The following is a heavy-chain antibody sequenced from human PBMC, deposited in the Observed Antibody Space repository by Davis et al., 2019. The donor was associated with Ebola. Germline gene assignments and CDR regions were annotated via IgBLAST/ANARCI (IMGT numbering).Heavy chain of an antibody. D-gene: IGHD3-10*01. CDR3: ASLRIPRRVRGWFDP. CDR1: GFTFSSYS. Sequence: GGSLRLSCAASGFTFSSYSMNWVRQAPGKGLEWVSSISSSSSYIYYADSVKGRFTISRDNAKNSLYLQMNSLRAEDTAVYYCASLRIPRRVRGWFDPWGQGTLVTVSS. J-gene: IGHJ5*02. V-gene: IGHV3-21*01. CDR2: ISSSSSYI.